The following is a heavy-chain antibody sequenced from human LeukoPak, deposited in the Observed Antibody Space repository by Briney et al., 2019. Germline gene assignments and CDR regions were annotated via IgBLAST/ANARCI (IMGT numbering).Heavy chain of an antibody. D-gene: IGHD5-18*01. CDR2: ISAYNGNT. Sequence: ASVKVSCKASGYTFTSYGISWVRQAPGQGLEWMGWISAYNGNTNYAQKLQGRVTMTTDTSTSTAYMELRSLRPDDTAVYYCARDRPTWTQNDAFDIWGQGTMVTVSS. CDR1: GYTFTSYG. V-gene: IGHV1-18*01. CDR3: ARDRPTWTQNDAFDI. J-gene: IGHJ3*02.